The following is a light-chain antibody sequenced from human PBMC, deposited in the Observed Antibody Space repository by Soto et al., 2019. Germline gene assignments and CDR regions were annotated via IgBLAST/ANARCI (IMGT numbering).Light chain of an antibody. CDR3: QQRSNWPPTWT. Sequence: EIVLTQSPATLSLSPGERATLSCRASQSVSSYLAWYQHKPGQAPRLLIYDASKRATGIPARFRASGSGTDFTLTISSLEPEDFAVYYCQQRSNWPPTWTFGQGTRVEIK. CDR2: DAS. J-gene: IGKJ1*01. CDR1: QSVSSY. V-gene: IGKV3-11*01.